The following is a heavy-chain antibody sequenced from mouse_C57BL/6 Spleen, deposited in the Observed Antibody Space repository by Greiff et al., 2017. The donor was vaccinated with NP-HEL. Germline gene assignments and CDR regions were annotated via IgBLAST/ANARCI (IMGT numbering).Heavy chain of an antibody. CDR3: ARPTTVVATGYFDY. CDR1: GFTFSSYG. V-gene: IGHV5-6*01. CDR2: ISSSGSYT. D-gene: IGHD1-1*01. Sequence: EVKLMESGGDLVKPGGSLKLSCAASGFTFSSYGMSWVRQTPDKRLEWVATISSSGSYTYYPDSVKGRFTISRDNAKNTLYLQMSSLKSEDTAMYYCARPTTVVATGYFDYWGQGTTLTVSS. J-gene: IGHJ2*01.